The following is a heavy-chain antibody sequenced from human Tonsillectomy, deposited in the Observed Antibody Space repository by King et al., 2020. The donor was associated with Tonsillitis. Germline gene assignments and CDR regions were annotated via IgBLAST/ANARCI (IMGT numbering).Heavy chain of an antibody. D-gene: IGHD3-22*01. Sequence: QLVQSGAEVKKPGSSVNVSCKAFGGTFNNYAIRWVRQAPGQGLEWMGGCIVMFGTTKYAQKGKGRVTNTADMSTSTSYMELSSLRSDDTAVYYCAREGANYYDSSGWDYWGQGTLVTVSS. CDR2: CIVMFGTT. CDR1: GGTFNNYA. V-gene: IGHV1-69*14. J-gene: IGHJ4*02. CDR3: AREGANYYDSSGWDY.